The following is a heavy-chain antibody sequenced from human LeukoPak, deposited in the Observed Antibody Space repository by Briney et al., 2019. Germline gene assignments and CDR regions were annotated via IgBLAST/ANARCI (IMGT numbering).Heavy chain of an antibody. J-gene: IGHJ4*02. D-gene: IGHD3-16*02. CDR1: GGSISSYY. Sequence: SETLSLTCTVSGGSISSYYWSWIRQPAGKGLEWIARIYTSGSTNYNPSLKSRVTMSVDTSKNQFSLKLSSVTAADTAVYYCAREIWSNDYVWGSYRYYFDYWGQGTLVTVSS. CDR2: IYTSGST. CDR3: AREIWSNDYVWGSYRYYFDY. V-gene: IGHV4-4*07.